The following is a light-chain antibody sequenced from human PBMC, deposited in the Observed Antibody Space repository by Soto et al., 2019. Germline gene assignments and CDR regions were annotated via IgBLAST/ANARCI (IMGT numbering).Light chain of an antibody. CDR1: QRVSSSH. CDR2: GAS. J-gene: IGKJ1*01. Sequence: PGERATLSCRASQRVSSSHLAWYQHKPGQAPRLLIYGASSRATGIPDRFSGSGSGTDFTLTISRLEPEDFAVYYCQQYGSSPRTFGQGTKVEIK. CDR3: QQYGSSPRT. V-gene: IGKV3-20*01.